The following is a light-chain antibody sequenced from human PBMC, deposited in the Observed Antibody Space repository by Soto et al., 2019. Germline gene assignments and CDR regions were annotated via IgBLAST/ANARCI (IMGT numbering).Light chain of an antibody. J-gene: IGKJ2*01. Sequence: VVTQSPASLSVSPGDRFTIAFRAGPISSNLAWHQQRPGQAPRLLIYGASVRATGVPARFSGSGSGTEFTLTINSLQSEDYAVYFCQQYNNWPYTFGQGTKVDI. CDR3: QQYNNWPYT. CDR1: PISSN. CDR2: GAS. V-gene: IGKV3-15*01.